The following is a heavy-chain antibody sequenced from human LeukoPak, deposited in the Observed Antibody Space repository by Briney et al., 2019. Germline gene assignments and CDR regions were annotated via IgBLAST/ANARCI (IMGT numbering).Heavy chain of an antibody. CDR2: IWYDGSNK. J-gene: IGHJ4*02. D-gene: IGHD2-8*01. Sequence: GRSLRLSCAASGFTFSSYGMHWVRQAPGKGLEWVAVIWYDGSNKYYADSVKGRFTIYRDNSKSTLYLQMNSLRADDTAVYYCAKAGSCTNGVCSNFDYWGQGTLVTVSS. CDR1: GFTFSSYG. CDR3: AKAGSCTNGVCSNFDY. V-gene: IGHV3-33*06.